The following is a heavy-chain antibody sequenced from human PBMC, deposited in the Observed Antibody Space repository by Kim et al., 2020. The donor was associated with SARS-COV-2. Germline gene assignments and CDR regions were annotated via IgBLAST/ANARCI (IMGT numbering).Heavy chain of an antibody. D-gene: IGHD6-13*01. V-gene: IGHV3-43*01. CDR2: ISWDGGST. J-gene: IGHJ6*02. CDR3: AKDMTGIAAAGGMDV. CDR1: GFTFDDYT. Sequence: GGSLRLSCAASGFTFDDYTMHWVRQAPGKGLEWVSLISWDGGSTYYADSVKGRFTISRDNSKNSLYLQMNSLRTEDTALYYCAKDMTGIAAAGGMDVWGQGTTVTVSS.